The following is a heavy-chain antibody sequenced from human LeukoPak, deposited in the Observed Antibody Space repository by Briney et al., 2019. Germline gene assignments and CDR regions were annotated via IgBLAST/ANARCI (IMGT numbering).Heavy chain of an antibody. CDR2: VSDGAGRT. J-gene: IGHJ5*01. D-gene: IGHD2/OR15-2a*01. V-gene: IGHV3-23*01. Sequence: GGSLRLSCAASGFTFDNYAMSWVRQAPGKGLEWVSGVSDGAGRTSYADSVKGRFTISRDDAKNSLYLQMNSLRAEDTAVYYCARDQYEGICPDSWGQGTLVTVSS. CDR3: ARDQYEGICPDS. CDR1: GFTFDNYA.